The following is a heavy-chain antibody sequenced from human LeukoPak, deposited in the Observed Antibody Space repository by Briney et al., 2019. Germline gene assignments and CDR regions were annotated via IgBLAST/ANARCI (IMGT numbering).Heavy chain of an antibody. J-gene: IGHJ3*02. CDR1: GYSFTSYW. CDR3: ARHGCSSTSCLLGYAFDI. CDR2: IYPGDSDT. D-gene: IGHD2-2*01. Sequence: GESLKISCKGSGYSFTSYWIGWVRPMPGKGLEWMGIIYPGDSDTRYSPSFQGQVTISADKSISTAYLQWSSLKASDTAMYYCARHGCSSTSCLLGYAFDIWGQGTMVTVSS. V-gene: IGHV5-51*01.